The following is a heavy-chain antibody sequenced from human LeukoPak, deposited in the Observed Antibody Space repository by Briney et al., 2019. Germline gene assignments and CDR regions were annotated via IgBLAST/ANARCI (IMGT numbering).Heavy chain of an antibody. V-gene: IGHV3-53*01. Sequence: PGGSLRLSCAASGLSVSRNYMTWVRQPPGKGLEWVSIIYTGGSTFYADSVKGRFTISRDDSKNTSFLQMDNLRAEDTAVYYCARTNQWLADDYWGQGTLVTVSS. CDR2: IYTGGST. CDR3: ARTNQWLADDY. J-gene: IGHJ4*02. CDR1: GLSVSRNY. D-gene: IGHD3-22*01.